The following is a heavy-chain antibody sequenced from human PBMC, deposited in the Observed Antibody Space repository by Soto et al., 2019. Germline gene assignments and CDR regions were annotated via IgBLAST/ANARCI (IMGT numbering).Heavy chain of an antibody. CDR3: ASNVAVVAATKLAFDI. CDR1: GFTFSSYS. Sequence: EVQLVESGGGLVQPGGSLRLSCAASGFTFSSYSMNWVRQAPGKGLEWVSYISSGSNTIYYADSVKGRFTISRDNAKNSLYLQMNSLRAEDTAVYYCASNVAVVAATKLAFDIWGQGTMVTVSS. D-gene: IGHD2-15*01. J-gene: IGHJ3*02. V-gene: IGHV3-48*01. CDR2: ISSGSNTI.